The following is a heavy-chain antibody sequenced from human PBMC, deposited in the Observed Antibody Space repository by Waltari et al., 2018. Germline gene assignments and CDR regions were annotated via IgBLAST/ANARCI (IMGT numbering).Heavy chain of an antibody. D-gene: IGHD2-2*01. CDR3: ARHRGYCNSTSLCYMDV. Sequence: EVQLVQSGAEAKKAGEFLKISCKGSGYTFTNYWIGWVRQMPGKGLEWMGSVVPCDAVIRHSPSVQGQLTLSADKSISTAYLQWSSLKASDTAIYYCARHRGYCNSTSLCYMDVWGTGTTVTVSS. J-gene: IGHJ6*03. CDR1: GYTFTNYW. V-gene: IGHV5-51*01. CDR2: VVPCDAVI.